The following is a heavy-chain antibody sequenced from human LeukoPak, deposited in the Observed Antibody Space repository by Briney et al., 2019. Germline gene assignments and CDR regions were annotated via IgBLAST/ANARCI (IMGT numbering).Heavy chain of an antibody. Sequence: SETLSLTCTVSGGSISSYYWSWIRQPPGKGLEWIGYIHYSGSTNYNPSLKSRVTISVDTSKNQFSLKLSSVTAADTAVYYCARVPAVAGTGWFDPWGQGTLVTVSS. J-gene: IGHJ5*02. CDR2: IHYSGST. CDR1: GGSISSYY. V-gene: IGHV4-59*01. CDR3: ARVPAVAGTGWFDP. D-gene: IGHD6-19*01.